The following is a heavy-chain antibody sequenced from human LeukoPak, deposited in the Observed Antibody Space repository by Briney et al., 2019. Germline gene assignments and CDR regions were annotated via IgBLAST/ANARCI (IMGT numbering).Heavy chain of an antibody. CDR2: INTNTGNP. J-gene: IGHJ4*02. Sequence: ASVKVSCKASGYTFTSYGINWVRQATGQGLEWMGWINTNTGNPTYAQGFTGRFVFSLDTSVSTAYLQISSLKAEDTAVYYCARDRSGDGYLYTEYYFDYWGQGTLVTVSS. CDR3: ARDRSGDGYLYTEYYFDY. CDR1: GYTFTSYG. V-gene: IGHV7-4-1*02. D-gene: IGHD5-24*01.